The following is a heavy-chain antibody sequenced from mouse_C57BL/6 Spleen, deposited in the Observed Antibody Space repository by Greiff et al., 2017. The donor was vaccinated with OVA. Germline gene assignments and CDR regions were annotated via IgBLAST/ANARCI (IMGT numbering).Heavy chain of an antibody. J-gene: IGHJ3*01. CDR3: TRQVGNSEEGFAY. Sequence: VQLQQSGPELVKPGASVKISCKASGYAFSSSWMNWVKQRPGKGLEWIGRIYPGDGDTNYNGKFKGKATLTADKSSSTAYMQLSSLTSEDSAVYFCTRQVGNSEEGFAYWGQGTLVTVSA. CDR1: GYAFSSSW. D-gene: IGHD2-1*01. V-gene: IGHV1-82*01. CDR2: IYPGDGDT.